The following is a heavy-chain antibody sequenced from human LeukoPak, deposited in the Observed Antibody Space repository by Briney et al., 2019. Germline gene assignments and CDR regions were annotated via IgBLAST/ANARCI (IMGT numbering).Heavy chain of an antibody. CDR3: ASGYCGGDCYSSDAFDI. CDR1: GYTFTSYA. D-gene: IGHD2-21*02. CDR2: INAGNGNT. J-gene: IGHJ3*02. Sequence: ASVKVSCKASGYTFTSYAMHWVRQAPGQRLEWMGWINAGNGNTKYSQKFQGRVTITRDTSASTAYVELSSLRSEDTAVYYCASGYCGGDCYSSDAFDIWGQGAMVTVSS. V-gene: IGHV1-3*01.